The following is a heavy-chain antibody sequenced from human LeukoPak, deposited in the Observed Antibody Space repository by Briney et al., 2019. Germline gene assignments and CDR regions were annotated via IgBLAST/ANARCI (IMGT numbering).Heavy chain of an antibody. J-gene: IGHJ4*02. V-gene: IGHV3-66*01. CDR3: AREGITMVRGFDY. CDR1: GLTVSSNY. Sequence: GGSLRLSCAASGLTVSSNYMSWVRQAPGKGLEWVSVIYSGGSTYYADSVKGRFTISRDNSKNTLYLQMNSLRAEDTAVYYCAREGITMVRGFDYWGQGTLVTVSS. CDR2: IYSGGST. D-gene: IGHD3-10*01.